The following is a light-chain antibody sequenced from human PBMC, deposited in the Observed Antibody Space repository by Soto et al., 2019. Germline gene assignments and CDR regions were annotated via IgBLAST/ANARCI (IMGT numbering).Light chain of an antibody. Sequence: QSVLTQPPSVSGAPGQRVTISCTGSYSNIGAGYEVHWYQQIPGTAPKLLISGHNNRPSGVPDRSFGSKSGTSASLTIIGLQAEDEADYYCQSYDSSLSGSGVFGGGTKVTVL. V-gene: IGLV1-40*01. J-gene: IGLJ3*02. CDR2: GHN. CDR1: YSNIGAGYE. CDR3: QSYDSSLSGSGV.